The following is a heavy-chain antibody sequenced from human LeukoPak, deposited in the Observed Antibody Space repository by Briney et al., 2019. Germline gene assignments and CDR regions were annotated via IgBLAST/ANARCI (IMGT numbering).Heavy chain of an antibody. J-gene: IGHJ4*02. CDR2: IIPIFGIA. Sequence: SVKVSCKASGGTFSSYAISWVRQAPGQGLEWMGRIIPIFGIANYAQKFQGRVTITADKSTSTAYMVLSSLRSEDTAVYYCARAAYCGGDCYSDDYWGQGTLVTVSS. D-gene: IGHD2-21*02. CDR3: ARAAYCGGDCYSDDY. CDR1: GGTFSSYA. V-gene: IGHV1-69*04.